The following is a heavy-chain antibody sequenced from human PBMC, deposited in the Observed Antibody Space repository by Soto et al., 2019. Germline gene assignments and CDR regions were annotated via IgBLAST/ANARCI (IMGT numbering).Heavy chain of an antibody. V-gene: IGHV1-18*01. D-gene: IGHD4-17*01. CDR3: ARCSTGYGDDRLSLKY. J-gene: IGHJ1*01. CDR2: ISAHNGNT. CDR1: GYTFTGYG. Sequence: QVQLVQSGAEVKKPGASVKVSCKASGYTFTGYGFSWVRQAPGQGLEWMGWISAHNGNTIYSPRLQDRVTMTTDTSTSTAFMEVRGLRSDDTAVYYCARCSTGYGDDRLSLKYWGQGTLVTVSS.